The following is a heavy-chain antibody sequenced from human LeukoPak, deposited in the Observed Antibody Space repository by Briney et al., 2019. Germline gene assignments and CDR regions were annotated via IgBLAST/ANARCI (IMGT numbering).Heavy chain of an antibody. CDR3: ARVQTPYYGGDEIAY. J-gene: IGHJ4*02. D-gene: IGHD2-21*01. CDR1: GGSINSYY. Sequence: SETLSLTCTVSGGSINSYYWSWIRQPPGKGLEWIGYIYYSGSTNYNPSLKSRVTISVDTSKNQFSLKLSSVTAADTAVYCARVQTPYYGGDEIAYWGQGTLVTVSS. V-gene: IGHV4-59*01. CDR2: IYYSGST.